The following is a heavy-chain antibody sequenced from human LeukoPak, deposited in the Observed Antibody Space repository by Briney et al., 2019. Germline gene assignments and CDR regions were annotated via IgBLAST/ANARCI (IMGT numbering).Heavy chain of an antibody. CDR1: GFTFDDYA. Sequence: PGRSLRLSCAASGFTFDDYAMHWVRQAPGKGLEWVSGISWNSGSIGYADSVKGRFTISRDNAKNSLYLQMNSLRAEDTAVYYCARGLNCGGDCLSWFDPWGQGTLVTVSS. CDR3: ARGLNCGGDCLSWFDP. J-gene: IGHJ5*02. D-gene: IGHD2-21*02. V-gene: IGHV3-9*01. CDR2: ISWNSGSI.